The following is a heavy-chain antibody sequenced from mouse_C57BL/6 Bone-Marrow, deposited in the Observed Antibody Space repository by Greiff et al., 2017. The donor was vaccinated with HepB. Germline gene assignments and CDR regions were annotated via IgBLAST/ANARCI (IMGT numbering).Heavy chain of an antibody. CDR2: IYIGNGYT. Sequence: VQLKQSGAELVRPGSSVKMSCKTSGYTFTSYGINWVKQRPGQGLEWIGYIYIGNGYTEYNEKFKGKAKLTSDTSSSTAYMQLSSLTSEDSAIYFCARNLLLRIYAMDYWGQGTSVTVSS. CDR3: ARNLLLRIYAMDY. J-gene: IGHJ4*01. CDR1: GYTFTSYG. V-gene: IGHV1-58*01. D-gene: IGHD2-12*01.